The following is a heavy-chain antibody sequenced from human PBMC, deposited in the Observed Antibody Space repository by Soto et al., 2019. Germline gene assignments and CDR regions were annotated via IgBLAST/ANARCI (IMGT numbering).Heavy chain of an antibody. CDR2: ISSSSTYI. CDR1: GFTFSSYS. V-gene: IGHV3-21*01. D-gene: IGHD2-2*01. J-gene: IGHJ4*02. Sequence: EVQLVESGGGLVKPGGSLRLSCAASGFTFSSYSMNWVRQAPGKGLEWVSSISSSSTYIYYADSVKGRFTISKNNAKNSLYLQMNSLRAEDTAVYYCATDPCSSTRCYGLWGQGTLVTVSS. CDR3: ATDPCSSTRCYGL.